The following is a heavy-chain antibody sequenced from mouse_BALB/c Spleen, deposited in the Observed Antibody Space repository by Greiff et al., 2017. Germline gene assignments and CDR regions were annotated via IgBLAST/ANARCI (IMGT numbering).Heavy chain of an antibody. CDR2: IYPGDGDT. D-gene: IGHD2-10*02. V-gene: IGHV1-87*01. CDR1: GYTFTSYW. J-gene: IGHJ4*01. Sequence: VMLVESGAELARPGASVKLSCKASGYTFTSYWMQWVKQRPGQGLEWIGAIYPGDGDTRYTQKFKGKATLTADKSSSTAYMQLSSLASEDSAVYYCARGYGNYGSYAMDYWGQGTSVTVSS. CDR3: ARGYGNYGSYAMDY.